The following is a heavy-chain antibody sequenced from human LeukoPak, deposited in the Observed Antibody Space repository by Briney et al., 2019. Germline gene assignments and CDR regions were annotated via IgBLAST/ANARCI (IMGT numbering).Heavy chain of an antibody. D-gene: IGHD3-22*01. CDR1: GGSFSGYY. Sequence: SETLSLTCAVYGGSFSGYYWSWIRQPPGKGLEWIGEINHSGSINYNPSLKSRVTISVDTSKNQFSLKLSSVTAADTAVYYCARGCPYYDSSGYYYHYWGQGTLVTVSS. J-gene: IGHJ4*02. CDR3: ARGCPYYDSSGYYYHY. CDR2: INHSGSI. V-gene: IGHV4-34*01.